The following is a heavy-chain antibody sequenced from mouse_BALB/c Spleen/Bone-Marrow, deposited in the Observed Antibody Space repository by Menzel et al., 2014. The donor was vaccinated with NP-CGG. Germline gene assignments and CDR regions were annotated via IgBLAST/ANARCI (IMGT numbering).Heavy chain of an antibody. CDR1: GYTFTGYA. CDR3: ASTAGTQYGYFAY. Sequence: VQGVESGPELVRPGVSVKISCKGFGYTFTGYAIHWVKQSHAKTLEWIGVISSYSGNTNYNQKFKGRATMTVDKSSSTAYMELARLTSEDSAIYYCASTAGTQYGYFAYWGRGTTLTVSS. V-gene: IGHV1-67*01. D-gene: IGHD1-2*01. CDR2: ISSYSGNT. J-gene: IGHJ2*01.